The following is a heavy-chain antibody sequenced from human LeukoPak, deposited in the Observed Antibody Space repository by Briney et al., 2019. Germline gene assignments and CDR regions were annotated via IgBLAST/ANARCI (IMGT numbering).Heavy chain of an antibody. J-gene: IGHJ6*02. CDR2: IIHIVGIA. Sequence: SVRLSCTASGGTFSSYTMSWVRQAPGQGLEWMGRIIHIVGIANYAQKLKGRVTITADKSTSTAYMELSSLRSEDTAVYYCARATPDYSSDELDYYYYYGIDVWGQGTTVTVSS. CDR3: ARATPDYSSDELDYYYYYGIDV. V-gene: IGHV1-69*02. CDR1: GGTFSSYT. D-gene: IGHD3-22*01.